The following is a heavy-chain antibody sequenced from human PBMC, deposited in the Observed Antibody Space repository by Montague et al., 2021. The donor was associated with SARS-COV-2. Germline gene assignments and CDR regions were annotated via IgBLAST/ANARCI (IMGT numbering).Heavy chain of an antibody. CDR1: GTSLSGYY. CDR2: INHGGST. CDR3: ARLRDGVVPSPILGVGPYYSYYYMDV. D-gene: IGHD3-10*01. J-gene: IGHJ6*03. V-gene: IGHV4-34*01. Sequence: SETLSLTCAVHGTSLSGYYWSWIRQPPGKGLEWTGEINHGGSTKYSPSLKSRLTISADTSKNQFSLKLTSVAAADTAVYYCARLRDGVVPSPILGVGPYYSYYYMDVWGRGTTVTVSS.